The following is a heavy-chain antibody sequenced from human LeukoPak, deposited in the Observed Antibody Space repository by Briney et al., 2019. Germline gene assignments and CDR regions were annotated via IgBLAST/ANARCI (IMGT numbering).Heavy chain of an antibody. CDR2: INPSGGGT. D-gene: IGHD4-17*01. J-gene: IGHJ4*02. CDR1: GYTFTSYY. Sequence: ASVKVSCKASGYTFTSYYMYWVRQAPGQGLEWMGIINPSGGGTSYPQKFQGRVTMTRDTSTSTVYMELSSLRSEDTAVYYCARAVINYGDYGYWGQGTLVTVSS. CDR3: ARAVINYGDYGY. V-gene: IGHV1-46*01.